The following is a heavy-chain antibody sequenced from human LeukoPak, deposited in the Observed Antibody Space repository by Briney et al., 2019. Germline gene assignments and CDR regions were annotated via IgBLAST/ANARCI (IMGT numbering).Heavy chain of an antibody. Sequence: GGSLRLSCTGSGFTFGDYAMTWVRQAPGKGLEWVGFIRSQIYGGTPEYAASVKGRFTISRDDSEGVAYLQMNSLKTEDTAVYYCTRDQTPYYWGQGTLVSVSS. V-gene: IGHV3-49*04. CDR3: TRDQTPYY. CDR2: IRSQIYGGTP. J-gene: IGHJ4*02. CDR1: GFTFGDYA.